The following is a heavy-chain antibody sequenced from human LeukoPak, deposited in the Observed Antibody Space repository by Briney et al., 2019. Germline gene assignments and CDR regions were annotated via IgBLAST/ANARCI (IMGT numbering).Heavy chain of an antibody. CDR1: GYTFTGYY. CDR2: IDPKSGST. CDR3: ARVRPDVPPLRVGGAFDI. V-gene: IGHV1-2*02. D-gene: IGHD3-22*01. Sequence: GASVTVSCKSSGYTFTGYYLHWVRQAPGQGLEWMGWIDPKSGSTKYAEKFQGRATMTRDTSINTAYMELSSPRSDDTAVYYCARVRPDVPPLRVGGAFDIWGQGTVVIVSS. J-gene: IGHJ3*02.